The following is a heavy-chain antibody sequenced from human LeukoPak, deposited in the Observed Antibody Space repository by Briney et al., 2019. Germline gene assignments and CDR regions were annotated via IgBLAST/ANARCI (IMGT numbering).Heavy chain of an antibody. CDR3: TTGGYGGQFDY. Sequence: GGSLRLFCAASGFAFSNAWMSWVRQAPGKGLEWVGRIKSKTDGGTTDYAAPVKGRFTISRDDSKNTLYLQMNSPKTEDTAVYYCTTGGYGGQFDYWGQGTLVTVSS. V-gene: IGHV3-15*01. CDR2: IKSKTDGGTT. J-gene: IGHJ4*02. CDR1: GFAFSNAW. D-gene: IGHD5-12*01.